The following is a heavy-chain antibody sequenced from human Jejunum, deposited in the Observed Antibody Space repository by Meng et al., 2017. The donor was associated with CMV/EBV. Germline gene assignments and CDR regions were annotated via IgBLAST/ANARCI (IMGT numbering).Heavy chain of an antibody. Sequence: GDSLGPSGYYWVWLRQPPGQGLEWIGSVYFGASTYYNPSLKSRTTISVDTAKNQFPLRLDSVAAADTAVYYCARHAYIGWSGPWFDPWGQGTLVTVSS. CDR3: ARHAYIGWSGPWFDP. J-gene: IGHJ5*02. V-gene: IGHV4-39*01. CDR2: VYFGAST. D-gene: IGHD3-9*01. CDR1: GDSLGPSGYY.